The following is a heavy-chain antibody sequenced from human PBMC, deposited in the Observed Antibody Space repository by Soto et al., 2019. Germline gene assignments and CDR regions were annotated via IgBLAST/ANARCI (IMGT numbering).Heavy chain of an antibody. V-gene: IGHV1-46*03. CDR1: GYTFTSYY. CDR2: INPSGGST. D-gene: IGHD4-4*01. CDR3: IRDPETVTAATYYYYYIDV. J-gene: IGHJ6*03. Sequence: ASVKVSCKASGYTFTSYYMHWVRQAPGRGLEWMGIINPSGGSTTYAQKFQGRVTMTRDTSTSTVYMELSSLRSEDTAVYYCIRDPETVTAATYYYYYIDVWGKGTTVTVSS.